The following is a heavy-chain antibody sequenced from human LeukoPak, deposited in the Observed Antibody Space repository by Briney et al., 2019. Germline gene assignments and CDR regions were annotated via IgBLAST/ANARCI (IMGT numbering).Heavy chain of an antibody. CDR2: IRYDGSNK. D-gene: IGHD3-3*01. CDR3: ATTTQGLRFLEF. CDR1: GFTFSSYG. Sequence: GGSLRLSCAASGFTFSSYGMHWVRQAPGKGLEWVAFIRYDGSNKYYADSVRGRFTISRDNSKNTLYLQMNSLRAEDTAVYYCATTTQGLRFLEFWGQGTLVTVSS. V-gene: IGHV3-30*02. J-gene: IGHJ4*02.